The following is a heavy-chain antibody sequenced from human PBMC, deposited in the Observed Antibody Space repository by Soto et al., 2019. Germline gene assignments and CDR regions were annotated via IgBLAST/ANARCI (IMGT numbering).Heavy chain of an antibody. CDR1: GFSVSSNY. D-gene: IGHD5-12*01. J-gene: IGHJ6*02. V-gene: IGHV3-53*01. CDR2: IYINGST. Sequence: GALRLSCAASGFSVSSNYMSWVRQAPGEGLEWVAIIYINGSTDYADSVQGRFSVSRDIYKNTLFLQMNNLRAEDTAVYFCSGDPSGYDEGDWYHGVDVWGQGTTVTVSS. CDR3: SGDPSGYDEGDWYHGVDV.